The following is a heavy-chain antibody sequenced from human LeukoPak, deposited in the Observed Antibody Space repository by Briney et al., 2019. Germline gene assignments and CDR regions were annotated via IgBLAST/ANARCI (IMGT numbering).Heavy chain of an antibody. Sequence: GGSLRLSCAASGFTFSNAWMSWVRQAPGKGLEWVANIKQDGSEKYYVDSVKGRFTISRDNAKNSLYLQMNSLRAEDTAVYYCARDISNYYFDYWGQGTLVTVSS. CDR1: GFTFSNAW. D-gene: IGHD4-11*01. CDR3: ARDISNYYFDY. J-gene: IGHJ4*02. CDR2: IKQDGSEK. V-gene: IGHV3-7*01.